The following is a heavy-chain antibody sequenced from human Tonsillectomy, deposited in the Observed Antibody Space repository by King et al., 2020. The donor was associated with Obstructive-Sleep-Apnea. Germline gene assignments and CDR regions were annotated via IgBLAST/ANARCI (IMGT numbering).Heavy chain of an antibody. V-gene: IGHV3-9*01. CDR3: AKEGGRFGELDYYYYGMDV. D-gene: IGHD3-10*01. Sequence: VQLVESGGGLVQPGRSLRLSCAASGFTFDDYAMHWVRQAPGKGLEWVSGISWNSGSIGYADSVKGRFTISGDNAKNSLYLQMNSLRAEDTALYYCAKEGGRFGELDYYYYGMDVWGQGTTVTVSS. CDR1: GFTFDDYA. J-gene: IGHJ6*02. CDR2: ISWNSGSI.